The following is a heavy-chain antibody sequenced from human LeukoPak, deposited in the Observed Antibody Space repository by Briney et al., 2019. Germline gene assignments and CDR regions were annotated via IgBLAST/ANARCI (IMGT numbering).Heavy chain of an antibody. Sequence: ASVKVSCKASGYTFINYGLSWVRQAPGQGLEWMGWISTHNGHTNFAQKFQGRVTMTTEASTSTAHMELRGLRSDDTAVYWCARGPNTAMETSDYWGQGTLVTVSS. V-gene: IGHV1-18*01. CDR1: GYTFINYG. CDR2: ISTHNGHT. J-gene: IGHJ4*02. D-gene: IGHD5-18*01. CDR3: ARGPNTAMETSDY.